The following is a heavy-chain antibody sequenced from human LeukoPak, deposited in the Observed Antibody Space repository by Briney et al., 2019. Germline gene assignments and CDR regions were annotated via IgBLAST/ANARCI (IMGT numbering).Heavy chain of an antibody. D-gene: IGHD2-2*01. V-gene: IGHV1-58*01. CDR2: IVVGSGNT. CDR1: GFTFTISA. Sequence: GASVKVSCKASGFTFTISAVQWVRQARGQRLERIGWIVVGSGNTNYAQKFQERVTITRDMSTGTAYMELSSLRSEDTAVYYCAAADCSSTSCYYFDYWGQGTLVTVSS. J-gene: IGHJ4*02. CDR3: AAADCSSTSCYYFDY.